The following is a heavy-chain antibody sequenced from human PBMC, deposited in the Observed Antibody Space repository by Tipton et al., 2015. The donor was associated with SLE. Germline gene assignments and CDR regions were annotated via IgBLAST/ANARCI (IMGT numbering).Heavy chain of an antibody. Sequence: TLSLTCTVSGGSISSHYWSWIRQPPGKGLEWIGDIYYSGSTNYNPSPKSRVPISVDTSKNQFSLKLSSVTAADTAVYYCARAAGSDYYGMDVWGQGTTVTVSS. CDR1: GGSISSHY. J-gene: IGHJ6*02. V-gene: IGHV4-59*11. D-gene: IGHD6-19*01. CDR2: IYYSGST. CDR3: ARAAGSDYYGMDV.